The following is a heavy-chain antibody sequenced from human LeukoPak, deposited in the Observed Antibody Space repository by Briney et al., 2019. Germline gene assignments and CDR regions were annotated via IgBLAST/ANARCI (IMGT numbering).Heavy chain of an antibody. J-gene: IGHJ4*02. V-gene: IGHV3-30*18. CDR2: ISYDGSNK. CDR1: GFSFSSYG. D-gene: IGHD3-16*01. CDR3: AKGGDLDY. Sequence: GGSLRLSCAASGFSFSSYGMHWVRQAPGKGLEWVAVISYDGSNKYYADSVKGRFTISRDSSKNTLYLQMNSLRAEDTAVYYCAKGGDLDYWGQGTLVTVSS.